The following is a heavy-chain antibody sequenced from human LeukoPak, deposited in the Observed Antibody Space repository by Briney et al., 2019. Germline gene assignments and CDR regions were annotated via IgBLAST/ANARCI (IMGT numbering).Heavy chain of an antibody. V-gene: IGHV3-7*03. D-gene: IGHD3-22*01. Sequence: GGSLRLSCAASGLTFSRYWMSWVRQAPRKGLEWLANIKQDGSEKYYVDSVKGRFTISRDNAKNSLYLQMNYLRAEDTAVYYCARDKGDYDTSGSLFVFGGQGTLVTVSS. CDR2: IKQDGSEK. J-gene: IGHJ4*02. CDR3: ARDKGDYDTSGSLFVF. CDR1: GLTFSRYW.